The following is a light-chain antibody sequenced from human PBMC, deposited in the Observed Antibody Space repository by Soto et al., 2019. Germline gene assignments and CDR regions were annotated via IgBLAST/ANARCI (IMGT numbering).Light chain of an antibody. Sequence: QSALTQPASVSGSPGQSITISCTGTSSDVGTYNFVSWYQQLPGKAPKVMIYEVTKRPSGVSNRFSGSKSGNTASLTISGLQAEDEADYYCCSYAGSSTWVFGGGTKVTVL. CDR2: EVT. CDR1: SSDVGTYNF. CDR3: CSYAGSSTWV. J-gene: IGLJ3*02. V-gene: IGLV2-23*02.